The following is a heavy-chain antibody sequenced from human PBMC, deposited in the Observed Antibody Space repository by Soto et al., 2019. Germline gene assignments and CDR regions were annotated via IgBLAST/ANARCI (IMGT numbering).Heavy chain of an antibody. Sequence: SETLSLTCTVSGGSVSSGSYYWSWIRQPPGKGLEWIGYIYYSGSTNYNPSLKSRVTISVDTSKNQFSLKLSSVTAADTAMYYCARRSAQITIFGVVPGYYGMDVWGQGTTVTVSS. D-gene: IGHD3-3*01. V-gene: IGHV4-61*01. CDR2: IYYSGST. CDR1: GGSVSSGSYY. J-gene: IGHJ6*02. CDR3: ARRSAQITIFGVVPGYYGMDV.